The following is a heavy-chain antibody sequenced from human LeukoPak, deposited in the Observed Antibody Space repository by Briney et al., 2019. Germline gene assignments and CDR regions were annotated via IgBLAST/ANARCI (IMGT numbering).Heavy chain of an antibody. Sequence: ASXXVSCKASGYTFISYYIHWVRQAPGQGLEWVGIINPRDDTTSYAQRFQGRVTVTRDTTTTTVYMELSSLRSEDTAVYYCTRVHDYRTSGEYFQHWGRAPWSPSPQ. CDR1: GYTFISYY. D-gene: IGHD4-11*01. J-gene: IGHJ1*01. CDR2: INPRDDTT. V-gene: IGHV1-46*03. CDR3: TRVHDYRTSGEYFQH.